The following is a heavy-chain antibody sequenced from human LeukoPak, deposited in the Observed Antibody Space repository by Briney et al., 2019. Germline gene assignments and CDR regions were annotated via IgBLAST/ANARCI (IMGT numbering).Heavy chain of an antibody. CDR1: GFTFTDYY. V-gene: IGHV3-11*06. J-gene: IGHJ4*02. CDR3: ARDSSGGISDY. D-gene: IGHD4-23*01. Sequence: GGSLRLSCAASGFTFTDYYMSWIRQAPGKGLEWVSYISSSSSYTNYADSVKGRFTISRDNAKNSLYLQMNNLRAEDTAVYYCARDSSGGISDYGGQGTLVTVSS. CDR2: ISSSSSYT.